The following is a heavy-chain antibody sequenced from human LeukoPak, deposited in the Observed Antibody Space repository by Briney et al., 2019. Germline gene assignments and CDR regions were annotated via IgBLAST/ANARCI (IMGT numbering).Heavy chain of an antibody. J-gene: IGHJ3*01. CDR1: GFTVSGHY. Sequence: GGSLRLSCAASGFTVSGHYMSWVRQAPGKGLEWGSVIHSGGTAYYADSVKGRFTISRDNSKNTLFLQLNSLRPEDTALYYCARGGLGGEALEVWGQGTMVTVSS. D-gene: IGHD3-10*01. CDR2: IHSGGTA. V-gene: IGHV3-66*01. CDR3: ARGGLGGEALEV.